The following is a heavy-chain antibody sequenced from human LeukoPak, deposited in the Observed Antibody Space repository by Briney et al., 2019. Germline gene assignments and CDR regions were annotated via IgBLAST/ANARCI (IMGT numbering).Heavy chain of an antibody. D-gene: IGHD3-16*01. CDR3: ARGGRVSWFDP. J-gene: IGHJ5*02. Sequence: PSETLSLTCAAYGGSFREYYWTWIRQPPGKGLEWIGEINHSGSTNYNPSLKSRVTISVDTSKNQFSLNVSSVTAADTAVYYCARGGRVSWFDPWGQGTPLTASP. V-gene: IGHV4-34*01. CDR2: INHSGST. CDR1: GGSFREYY.